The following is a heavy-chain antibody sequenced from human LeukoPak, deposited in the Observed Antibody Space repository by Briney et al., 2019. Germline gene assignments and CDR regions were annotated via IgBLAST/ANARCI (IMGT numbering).Heavy chain of an antibody. CDR2: ISVDGDST. D-gene: IGHD1-26*01. J-gene: IGHJ4*02. Sequence: PGGSLRLSCAASGFNFDDYAMHWVRQAPGKGLEWVSLISVDGDSTYYADSVKGRFTISRDNAKNSLYLQMNSLRAEDTAVYYCARREVGATLGDWGQGTLVTVSS. CDR1: GFNFDDYA. CDR3: ARREVGATLGD. V-gene: IGHV3-43*02.